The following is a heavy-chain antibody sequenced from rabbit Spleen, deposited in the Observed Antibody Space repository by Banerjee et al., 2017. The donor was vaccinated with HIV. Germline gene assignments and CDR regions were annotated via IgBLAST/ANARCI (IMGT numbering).Heavy chain of an antibody. CDR2: IDAGSSGFT. Sequence: QSLEESGGGLVKPGASLTLTCKASGFSFNSSYYMCWVRQAPGKGLEWVVCIDAGSSGFTYFASWAKGRFTISKTSSTTVTLQMTSLTVADTATYFCARDTGSSFSSYGMDLWGPGTLVTVS. D-gene: IGHD8-1*01. J-gene: IGHJ6*01. CDR3: ARDTGSSFSSYGMDL. V-gene: IGHV1S40*01. CDR1: GFSFNSSYY.